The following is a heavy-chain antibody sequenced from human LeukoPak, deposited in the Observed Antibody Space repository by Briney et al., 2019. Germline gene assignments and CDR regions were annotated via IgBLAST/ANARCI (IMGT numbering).Heavy chain of an antibody. Sequence: SVKVSCKASGFTFTSSAMQWVRQARGQRLEWIGWIVVGSGNTNYAQKFQERVTITRDMSTSTAYMELSSLRSEDTAVYYCAARGYGGDGVDYWGQGTLVTVSS. CDR2: IVVGSGNT. J-gene: IGHJ4*02. CDR3: AARGYGGDGVDY. V-gene: IGHV1-58*02. D-gene: IGHD2-21*02. CDR1: GFTFTSSA.